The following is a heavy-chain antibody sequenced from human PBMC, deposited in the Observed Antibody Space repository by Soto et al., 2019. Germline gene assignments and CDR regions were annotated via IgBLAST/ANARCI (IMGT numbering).Heavy chain of an antibody. CDR1: GFTFSSYW. J-gene: IGHJ6*02. V-gene: IGHV3-7*01. CDR2: IKQDGSEK. Sequence: PGGSLRLSCAASGFTFSSYWMSWVRQAPGKGLEWVANIKQDGSEKYYVDSVKGRFTISRDNAKNSLYLQMNSLRAEDTAVYYCARDLGIAAAGSGGYYYYGMDVWGQGTTVTGSS. CDR3: ARDLGIAAAGSGGYYYYGMDV. D-gene: IGHD6-13*01.